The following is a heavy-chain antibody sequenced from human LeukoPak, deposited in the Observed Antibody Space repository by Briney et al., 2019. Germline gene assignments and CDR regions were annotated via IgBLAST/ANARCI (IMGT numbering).Heavy chain of an antibody. CDR2: INPSGGST. CDR1: GYTFTSYY. Sequence: EASVKVSCKASGYTFTSYYMHWVRQAPGQGLEWMGIINPSGGSTSYAQKFQGRVTMTTDTSTSTAYMELRSLRSDDTAVYYCARDRGLELRMDVWGQGTTVTVSS. CDR3: ARDRGLELRMDV. J-gene: IGHJ6*02. V-gene: IGHV1-46*01. D-gene: IGHD1-7*01.